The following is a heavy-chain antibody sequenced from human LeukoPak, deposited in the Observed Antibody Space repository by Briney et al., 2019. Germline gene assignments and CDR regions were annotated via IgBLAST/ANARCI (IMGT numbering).Heavy chain of an antibody. D-gene: IGHD2-15*01. Sequence: GESLKISCKGSGYSFTSYWIGWVRQMPGKGLEWMGIIYPTDSDTTYSPSFQGQVTIAVDKSSSTAYLQWSSLKASDTAMYYCARHGRECSGSGCSMDHWGQGTLVTVSS. CDR2: IYPTDSDT. V-gene: IGHV5-51*01. CDR1: GYSFTSYW. CDR3: ARHGRECSGSGCSMDH. J-gene: IGHJ4*02.